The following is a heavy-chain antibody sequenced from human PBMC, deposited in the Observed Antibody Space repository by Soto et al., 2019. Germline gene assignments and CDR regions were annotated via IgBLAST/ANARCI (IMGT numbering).Heavy chain of an antibody. J-gene: IGHJ6*02. CDR1: GGTFSSYA. CDR2: IIPIFGTA. Sequence: QVQLVQSGAEVKKPGSSVKVSCKASGGTFSSYAISWVRQAPGQGLEWMGGIIPIFGTANYAQKFQGRVTITADESTSTAYXXLXSXXSEDTAVYYCARGSTYYYDSSGYYYDPYYYYGMDVWGQGTTVTVSS. V-gene: IGHV1-69*12. CDR3: ARGSTYYYDSSGYYYDPYYYYGMDV. D-gene: IGHD3-22*01.